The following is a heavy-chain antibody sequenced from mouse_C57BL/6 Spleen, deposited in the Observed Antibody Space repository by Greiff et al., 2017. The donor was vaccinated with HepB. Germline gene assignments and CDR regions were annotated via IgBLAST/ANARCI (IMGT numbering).Heavy chain of an antibody. CDR3: ARWRGYYGNYDAMDY. CDR2: IYPGDGDT. V-gene: IGHV1-80*01. J-gene: IGHJ4*01. D-gene: IGHD2-1*01. Sequence: QVQLKESGAELVKPGASVKISCKASGYAFSSYWMNWVKQRPGKGLEWIGQIYPGDGDTNYNGKFKGKATLTADKSSSTAYMQLSSLTSEDSAVYFCARWRGYYGNYDAMDYWGQGTSVTVSS. CDR1: GYAFSSYW.